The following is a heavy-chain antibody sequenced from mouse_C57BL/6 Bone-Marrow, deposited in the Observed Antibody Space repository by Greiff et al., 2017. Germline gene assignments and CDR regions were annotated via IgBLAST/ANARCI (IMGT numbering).Heavy chain of an antibody. CDR2: IDPEDGDT. D-gene: IGHD3-2*02. V-gene: IGHV14-2*01. Sequence: VQLKQSGAELVKPGASVKLSCTASGFNIKDYYMHWVKQRTEQGLEWIGRIDPEDGDTKYAPKFQGKATITADTSSNTAYLQLSSLTSEDTAVYYCARGAQATSYFDYWGQGTTLTVSS. J-gene: IGHJ2*01. CDR1: GFNIKDYY. CDR3: ARGAQATSYFDY.